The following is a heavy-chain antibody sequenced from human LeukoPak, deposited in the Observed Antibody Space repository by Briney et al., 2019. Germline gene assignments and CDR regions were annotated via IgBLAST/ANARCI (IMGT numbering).Heavy chain of an antibody. D-gene: IGHD6-13*01. V-gene: IGHV1-8*01. J-gene: IGHJ4*02. Sequence: ASVKVSCKASGYTFTSYDTNWVRQATGQGLEWMGWMNPNSGNTGYAQKFQGGVTMTRNTSISTAYMELSSLRSEDTAVYYCARSSIAAQKTGIDYWGQGTLVTVSS. CDR2: MNPNSGNT. CDR3: ARSSIAAQKTGIDY. CDR1: GYTFTSYD.